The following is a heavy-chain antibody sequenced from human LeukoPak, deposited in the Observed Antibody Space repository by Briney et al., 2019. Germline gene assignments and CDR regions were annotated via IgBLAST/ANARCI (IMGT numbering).Heavy chain of an antibody. V-gene: IGHV1-69*02. J-gene: IGHJ6*03. Sequence: SVKVSCKASGGTFSSYTISWVRQAPGQGLEWMGMIIPILGIANYAQKFQGRVTITVDKSTSTAYMELSSLRPEDTALYYSATYSNYVYYYYYFIYVWGKRTTVTVSS. CDR1: GGTFSSYT. CDR3: ATYSNYVYYYYYFIYV. CDR2: IIPILGIA. D-gene: IGHD4-11*01.